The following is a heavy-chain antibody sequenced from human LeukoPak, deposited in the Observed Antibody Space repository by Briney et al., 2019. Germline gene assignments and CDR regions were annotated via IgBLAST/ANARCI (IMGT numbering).Heavy chain of an antibody. Sequence: GGSLRLSCAASGFSFSSDTINWVRQAPGKGLEWVSSISSSSTYIYYSDSVKGRFTVSRDNAKNSLYLQMNSLRAEDTAVYYCATEGLYVWGTYRWLNSWGQGTLVTVSS. CDR3: ATEGLYVWGTYRWLNS. V-gene: IGHV3-21*01. J-gene: IGHJ5*02. D-gene: IGHD3-16*02. CDR2: ISSSSTYI. CDR1: GFSFSSDT.